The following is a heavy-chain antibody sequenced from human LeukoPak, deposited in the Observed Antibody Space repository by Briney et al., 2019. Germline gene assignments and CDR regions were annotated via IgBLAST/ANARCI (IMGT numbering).Heavy chain of an antibody. J-gene: IGHJ4*02. D-gene: IGHD4-17*01. Sequence: GASVRVSCKASNYTFSDYDVTWVRQAPGHGVEWMGWVSKYTGNADYAPKFQGRVSMTTDTSTRTACMGLRSLRPDDTAVYFCAREDDRSFGAYDCWGQGTLVTVS. CDR1: NYTFSDYD. CDR2: VSKYTGNA. CDR3: AREDDRSFGAYDC. V-gene: IGHV1-18*01.